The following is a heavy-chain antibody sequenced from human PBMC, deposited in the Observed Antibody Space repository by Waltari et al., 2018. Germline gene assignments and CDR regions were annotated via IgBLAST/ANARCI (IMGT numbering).Heavy chain of an antibody. CDR3: ARDPGPIVGAPDY. CDR1: GYSFPDYH. CDR2: INPKNGDT. J-gene: IGHJ4*02. D-gene: IGHD1-26*01. Sequence: QVQLVQSGPEVKKPGASVKVSCQASGYSFPDYHLPWVRPTPGQGLEWLGWINPKNGDTGYAQNFLGRVTMTRDTSINTVYMDLSGLRSDDTAVFYCARDPGPIVGAPDYWGQGTLVTVSS. V-gene: IGHV1-2*02.